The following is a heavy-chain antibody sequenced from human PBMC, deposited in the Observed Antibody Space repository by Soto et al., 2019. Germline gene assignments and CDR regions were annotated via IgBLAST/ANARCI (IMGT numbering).Heavy chain of an antibody. Sequence: SETLCLTCTVSGGSISSGDYYWSWIRQPPGEGLEWIGYIYYSGSTYYNPSLKSRVTISVDTSKNQFSLKLSSVTAADTAVYYCARDRLRITGTTVFDYWGQGTLVTVSS. CDR2: IYYSGST. CDR1: GGSISSGDYY. V-gene: IGHV4-30-4*01. CDR3: ARDRLRITGTTVFDY. J-gene: IGHJ4*02. D-gene: IGHD1-20*01.